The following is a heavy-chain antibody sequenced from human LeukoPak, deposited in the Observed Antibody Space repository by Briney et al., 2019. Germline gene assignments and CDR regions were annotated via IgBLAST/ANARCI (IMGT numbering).Heavy chain of an antibody. CDR3: ARGEWGDYGGKGAIDY. J-gene: IGHJ4*02. V-gene: IGHV4-38-2*01. D-gene: IGHD4-23*01. CDR1: GYSISSGYY. Sequence: SETLSLTCAVSGYSISSGYYWGWIRQPPGKGPEWIGSIYHSGSTYYNPSLKSRVTISVDTSKNQFSLKLSSVTAADTAVYYCARGEWGDYGGKGAIDYWGQGTLVTVSS. CDR2: IYHSGST.